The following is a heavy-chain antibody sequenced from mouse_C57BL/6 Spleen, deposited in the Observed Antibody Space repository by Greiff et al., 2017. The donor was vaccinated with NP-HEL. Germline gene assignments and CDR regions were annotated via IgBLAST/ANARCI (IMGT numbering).Heavy chain of an antibody. D-gene: IGHD1-1*01. J-gene: IGHJ3*01. CDR2: IDPEDGDT. CDR3: TTWEVNGSKFAY. CDR1: GFNIKDYY. Sequence: VQLQQSGAELVRPGASVKLSCTASGFNIKDYYMHWVKQRPEQGLEWIGRIDPEDGDTEYAPKFQGKATMTADTSSNTAYLQLSSLTSEDTAVYYCTTWEVNGSKFAYWGQGTLVTVSA. V-gene: IGHV14-1*01.